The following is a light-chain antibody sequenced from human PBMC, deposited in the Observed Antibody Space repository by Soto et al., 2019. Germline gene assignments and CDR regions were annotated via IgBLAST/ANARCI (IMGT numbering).Light chain of an antibody. Sequence: QSVLTQPPSASGSPGQSVTISCTGTSSDVGGYKYVSWYQQHPGKAPKLMIHEVSKRPSGVPDRFSGSKSGNTASLTVSGLQAEDEADYYCCSYAGGNSLVFGGGTKLTVL. CDR2: EVS. CDR3: CSYAGGNSLV. CDR1: SSDVGGYKY. J-gene: IGLJ2*01. V-gene: IGLV2-8*01.